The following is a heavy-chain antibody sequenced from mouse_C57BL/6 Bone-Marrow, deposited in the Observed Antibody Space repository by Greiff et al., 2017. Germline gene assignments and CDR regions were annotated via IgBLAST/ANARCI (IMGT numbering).Heavy chain of an antibody. Sequence: QVQLQQPGAELVMPGASVKLFCKASGYTFSSYWMHWVKQRPGQGLVWIGEFDPSDIYPNYNQKFKGKSTLTVDKSSSTAYMQLSSLTSEDSAVYYCANLLAYWGQGTLVTVSA. CDR2: FDPSDIYP. CDR1: GYTFSSYW. V-gene: IGHV1-69*01. CDR3: ANLLAY. J-gene: IGHJ3*01.